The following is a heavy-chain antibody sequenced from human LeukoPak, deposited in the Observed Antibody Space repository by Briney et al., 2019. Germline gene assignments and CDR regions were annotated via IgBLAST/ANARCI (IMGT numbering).Heavy chain of an antibody. CDR3: ARDRDGYNGYTN. CDR1: GYTFTSYG. CDR2: MSAYNNNT. Sequence: ASVKVSCKASGYTFTSYGISWVRQGPGQGLEWMGWMSAYNNNTNYAQKLQGRVTMTTDTSTSTAYMELRSLRSDDTAVYYCARDRDGYNGYTNWGQGTLVTVSS. D-gene: IGHD5-24*01. V-gene: IGHV1-18*01. J-gene: IGHJ4*02.